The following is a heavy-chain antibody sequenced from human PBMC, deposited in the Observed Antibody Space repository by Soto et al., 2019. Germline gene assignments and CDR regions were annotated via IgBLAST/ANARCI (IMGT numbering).Heavy chain of an antibody. V-gene: IGHV1-69*13. CDR3: ARGSPEIIAAAPDAFDI. CDR1: GGTFSSYA. J-gene: IGHJ3*02. Sequence: SVKVSCKASGGTFSSYAISWVRQAPGQGLEWMGGIIPIFGTANYAQKFQGRVTITADESTSTAYMELSSLRSEDTAVYYCARGSPEIIAAAPDAFDIWGQGKMVTVSS. CDR2: IIPIFGTA. D-gene: IGHD6-25*01.